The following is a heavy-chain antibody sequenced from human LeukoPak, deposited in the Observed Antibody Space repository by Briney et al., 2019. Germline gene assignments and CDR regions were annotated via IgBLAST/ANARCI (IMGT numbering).Heavy chain of an antibody. J-gene: IGHJ4*02. D-gene: IGHD1-26*01. V-gene: IGHV3-30*18. Sequence: PGGSLRLSCAASGFTFSSYGMHWVRQAPGKGLEWVAVISYDGSNKYYADSVKGRFTISRDNSKNTLHLQMNSLRAEDTAVYYCAKDLTVGATMSRPLGYWGQGTLVTVSS. CDR3: AKDLTVGATMSRPLGY. CDR2: ISYDGSNK. CDR1: GFTFSSYG.